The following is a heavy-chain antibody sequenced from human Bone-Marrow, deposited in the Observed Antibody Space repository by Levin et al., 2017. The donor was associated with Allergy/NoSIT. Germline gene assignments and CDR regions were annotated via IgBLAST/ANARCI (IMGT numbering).Heavy chain of an antibody. CDR1: GFTFSSYS. Sequence: GGSLRLSCAASGFTFSSYSMNWVRQAPGKGLEWVSSISSSSSYIYYADSVKGRFTISRDNAKNSLYLQMNSLRAEDTAVYYCARDRPYAYNHDYGDDGYFQHWGQGTLVTVSS. V-gene: IGHV3-21*01. J-gene: IGHJ1*01. CDR2: ISSSSSYI. CDR3: ARDRPYAYNHDYGDDGYFQH. D-gene: IGHD4-17*01.